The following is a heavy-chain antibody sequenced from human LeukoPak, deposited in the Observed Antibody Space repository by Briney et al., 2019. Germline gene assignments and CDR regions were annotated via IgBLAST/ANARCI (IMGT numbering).Heavy chain of an antibody. D-gene: IGHD3-3*01. J-gene: IGHJ4*02. CDR2: IYYSGST. CDR3: ARCRKDYDFWSGYPDYFDY. Sequence: SETLSLTCTVSGGSISSYYWSWIRQPPGKGLEWIGYIYYSGSTNYNPSLKSRVTISVDTSKNQFSLKLSSVTAADTAVYYCARCRKDYDFWSGYPDYFDYWGQETLVTVSS. V-gene: IGHV4-59*01. CDR1: GGSISSYY.